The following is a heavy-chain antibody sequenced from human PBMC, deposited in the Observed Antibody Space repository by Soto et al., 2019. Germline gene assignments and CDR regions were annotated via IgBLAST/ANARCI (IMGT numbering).Heavy chain of an antibody. J-gene: IGHJ4*02. D-gene: IGHD3-3*01. Sequence: QLQLQESGPGLVKPSETLSLTCTVSGGSISSSSYYWGWIRQPPGKGLEWIGSIYYSGSTYYNPSLKSRDTISVDTSKNQFSLKLSSVTAADTAVYYCARERRITIFRVVIPPDYWGQGTLVTVSS. V-gene: IGHV4-39*01. CDR1: GGSISSSSYY. CDR2: IYYSGST. CDR3: ARERRITIFRVVIPPDY.